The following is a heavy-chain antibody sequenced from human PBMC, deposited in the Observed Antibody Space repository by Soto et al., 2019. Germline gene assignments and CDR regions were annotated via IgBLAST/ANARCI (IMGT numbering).Heavy chain of an antibody. CDR2: ISGSGGST. Sequence: GGSLRLSCAASGFTFSTYAMSWVRQAPGKGLEWVSLISGSGGSTYYTDSVKGRFTISRDNSKNTLYLQMNSLRAEDTAVYYCATLGSIVVVPSPYGMDVWGQGTTVTVSS. CDR1: GFTFSTYA. V-gene: IGHV3-23*01. CDR3: ATLGSIVVVPSPYGMDV. J-gene: IGHJ6*02. D-gene: IGHD2-2*01.